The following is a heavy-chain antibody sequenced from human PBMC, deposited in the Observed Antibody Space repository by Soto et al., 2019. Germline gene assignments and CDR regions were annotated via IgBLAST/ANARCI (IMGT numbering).Heavy chain of an antibody. V-gene: IGHV3-23*01. CDR1: GFTFSSYA. J-gene: IGHJ4*02. Sequence: EVQLLESGGGLVQPGGSLRLSCAASGFTFSSYAMSWVRQAPGKGLEWVSGLSGSGGTTYYAASVKGRFTISRDNSKNTLFLQMISRRAEDTAVYYCAKFFVETGGSSGWPCTFHYWGQGTLVTVSS. CDR3: AKFFVETGGSSGWPCTFHY. D-gene: IGHD6-25*01. CDR2: LSGSGGTT.